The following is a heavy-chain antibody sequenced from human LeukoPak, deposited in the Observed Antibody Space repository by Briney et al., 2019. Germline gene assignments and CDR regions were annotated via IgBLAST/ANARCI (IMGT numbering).Heavy chain of an antibody. J-gene: IGHJ5*02. CDR2: IHHSGST. CDR1: GYSITSDSC. CDR3: TRGPSLHSKWVGGRWFDP. V-gene: IGHV4-38-2*02. Sequence: SETLSLTCTVSGYSITSDSCWGWIRQPPGKGLEWIGSIHHSGSTYYNPSLKSRVAILVDTSKNQFSLKLSSVTAADTAMYYCTRGPSLHSKWVGGRWFDPWGQGTLVTVSS. D-gene: IGHD6-19*01.